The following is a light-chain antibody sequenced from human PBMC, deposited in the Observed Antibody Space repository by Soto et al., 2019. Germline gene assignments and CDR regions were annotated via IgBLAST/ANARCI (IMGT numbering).Light chain of an antibody. CDR3: QQYNNWPYN. CDR1: QSVFSN. Sequence: EIVMTQSPATLSVSPGERASLSCRASQSVFSNLAWYQQKPGQPPRLLIFGASTRATGIPARFSGSGSGTEFTLTISSLQTEDFAVYYCQQYNNWPYNFGPGTRVDFK. J-gene: IGKJ3*01. V-gene: IGKV3-15*01. CDR2: GAS.